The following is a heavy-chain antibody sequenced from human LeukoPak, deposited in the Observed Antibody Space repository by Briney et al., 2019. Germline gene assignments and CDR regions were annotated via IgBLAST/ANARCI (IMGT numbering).Heavy chain of an antibody. CDR1: GGSISSGGYS. Sequence: SETLSLTCAVSGGSISSGGYSWSWIRQPPGKGLEWIGHIYHTGSTNYNPSLKSRVTISLDTSKNQFSLKLTSVSAADTAVYYCARDVRTINVLTGYYRPYYFDYWGRGTLVTVSS. V-gene: IGHV4-61*08. D-gene: IGHD3-9*01. CDR2: IYHTGST. J-gene: IGHJ4*02. CDR3: ARDVRTINVLTGYYRPYYFDY.